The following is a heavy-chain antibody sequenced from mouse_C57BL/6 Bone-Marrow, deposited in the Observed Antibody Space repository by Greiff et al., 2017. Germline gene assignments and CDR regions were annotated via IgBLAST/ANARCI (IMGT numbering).Heavy chain of an antibody. CDR2: SRNKANDYTT. CDR1: GFTFSDFY. J-gene: IGHJ3*01. D-gene: IGHD2-4*01. V-gene: IGHV7-1*01. CDR3: ARDAEDYDAFAY. Sequence: EVQRVESGGGLVQSGRSLRLSCATSGFTFSDFYMEWVRQAPGKGLEWIAASRNKANDYTTEYSASVKGRFIVSRDTSQSILYLQMNALRAEDTAIYYCARDAEDYDAFAYWGQGTLVTVSA.